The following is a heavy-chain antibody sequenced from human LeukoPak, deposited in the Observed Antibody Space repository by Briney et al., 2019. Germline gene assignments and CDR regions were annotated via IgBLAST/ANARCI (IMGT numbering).Heavy chain of an antibody. D-gene: IGHD6-13*01. CDR3: ARVHSSSWYYFDY. V-gene: IGHV4-30-4*08. CDR2: IYYSGST. CDR1: GGSISSGDYY. J-gene: IGHJ4*02. Sequence: SETLSLTCTVSGGSISSGDYYWSWIRQPPGKGLEWIGYIYYSGSTYYNPSLKSRVTISVDTSKNLFSLKLSSVTAADTAVYYCARVHSSSWYYFDYWGQGTLVTVSS.